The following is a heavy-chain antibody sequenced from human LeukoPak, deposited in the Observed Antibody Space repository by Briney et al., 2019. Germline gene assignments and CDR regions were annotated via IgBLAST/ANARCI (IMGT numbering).Heavy chain of an antibody. V-gene: IGHV4-59*08. Sequence: SETLSLTCTVSGGSISSYFCSWIRQPPGKGLEWIGYIYYSGSTNYNPSLKSRVTISVDTSKNQFSLKLSSVTAADTAMYYCATSDGYNPPSFDYWGQGTLVTVSS. D-gene: IGHD5-24*01. CDR3: ATSDGYNPPSFDY. CDR1: GGSISSYF. J-gene: IGHJ4*02. CDR2: IYYSGST.